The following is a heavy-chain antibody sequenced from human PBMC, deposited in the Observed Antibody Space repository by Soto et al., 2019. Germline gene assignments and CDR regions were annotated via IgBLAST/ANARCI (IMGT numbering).Heavy chain of an antibody. Sequence: QVQLVESGGGVVQPGKSLRLSCEVSGFPLSDYGMHWVRQAPGKGLEWVAVLWSDGANSFYAGSVMGRFTVSRDTSKNTLFLEVEGLRGDDAGGYYCARELEYYDYFGLDVGGQGTTVIVSS. J-gene: IGHJ6*02. CDR1: GFPLSDYG. CDR3: ARELEYYDYFGLDV. CDR2: LWSDGANS. D-gene: IGHD6-6*01. V-gene: IGHV3-33*01.